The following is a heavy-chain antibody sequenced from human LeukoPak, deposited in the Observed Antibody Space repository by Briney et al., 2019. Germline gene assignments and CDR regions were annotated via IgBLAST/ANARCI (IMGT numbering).Heavy chain of an antibody. CDR1: GFTFGDYA. Sequence: NPGGSLRLSCTASGFTFGDYAMSWFRQAPGKGLEWVGFITSKAYGGTTEYAASVKGRFTISRDDSKSIAYLQMSSLKTEDTAVYYCTREKAYYYGSGSSPDAFDIWGQGTLVTVSS. CDR2: ITSKAYGGTT. V-gene: IGHV3-49*05. J-gene: IGHJ3*02. D-gene: IGHD3-10*01. CDR3: TREKAYYYGSGSSPDAFDI.